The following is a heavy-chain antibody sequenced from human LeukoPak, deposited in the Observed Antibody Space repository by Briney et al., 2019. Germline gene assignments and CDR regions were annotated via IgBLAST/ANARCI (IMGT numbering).Heavy chain of an antibody. CDR3: ARDQCSGGSCYADY. V-gene: IGHV1-69*04. J-gene: IGHJ4*02. D-gene: IGHD2-15*01. CDR1: GGTFSSYA. CDR2: IIPILGIA. Sequence: ASVKVSCKASGGTFSSYAISWVRQAPGQGLEWMGRIIPILGIANYAQKFQGRVTITADKSTSTAYMELSSLRSEDTAVYYCARDQCSGGSCYADYWGQGTLVTVSS.